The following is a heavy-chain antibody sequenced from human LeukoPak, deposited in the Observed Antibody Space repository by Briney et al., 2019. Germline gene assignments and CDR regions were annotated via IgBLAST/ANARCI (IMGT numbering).Heavy chain of an antibody. V-gene: IGHV3-33*01. CDR3: ARHWAVAGSYYFDY. CDR1: GFTFSSYG. D-gene: IGHD6-19*01. CDR2: IWYDGSNK. J-gene: IGHJ4*02. Sequence: GRSLRLSCAASGFTFSSYGMHWVRQAPGKGLEWVAVIWYDGSNKYYADSVKGRFTISRDNSKYTLYLQMNSLRAEDTAVYYCARHWAVAGSYYFDYWGQGTLVTVSS.